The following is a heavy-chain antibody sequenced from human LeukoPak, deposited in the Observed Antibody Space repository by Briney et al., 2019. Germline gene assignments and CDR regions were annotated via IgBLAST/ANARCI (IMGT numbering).Heavy chain of an antibody. CDR3: ASRIAIFGAFDY. Sequence: SETLSLTCTVSGGSISSYYWSWIRQPPGKGLEWVGYIYYSGSTNYNPSLKSRVTISVDTSKNQFSLKLSSVTAADTAVYYCASRIAIFGAFDYWGQGTLVTVSS. J-gene: IGHJ4*02. D-gene: IGHD3-3*01. CDR1: GGSISSYY. CDR2: IYYSGST. V-gene: IGHV4-59*01.